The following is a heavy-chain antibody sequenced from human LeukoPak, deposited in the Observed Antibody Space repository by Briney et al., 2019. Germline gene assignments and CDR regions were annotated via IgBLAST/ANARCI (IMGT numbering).Heavy chain of an antibody. CDR2: ISERGGST. CDR1: GISLSNYA. V-gene: IGHV3-23*01. Sequence: GGSLRLSCVVSGISLSNYAMTWVRQAPGKGLEWVSYISERGGSTTYADSVKGRFTISRDTSLNTLYLQMNNLRAEDTAVYFCAKRGVVIRGILVISYHQEAYHYDFWGQGVLVTVSS. J-gene: IGHJ4*02. D-gene: IGHD3-10*01. CDR3: AKRGVVIRGILVISYHQEAYHYDF.